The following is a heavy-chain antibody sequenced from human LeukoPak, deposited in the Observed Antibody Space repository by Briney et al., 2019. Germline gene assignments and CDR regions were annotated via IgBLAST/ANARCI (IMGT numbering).Heavy chain of an antibody. CDR3: ARERPYYGSGSYYHDY. Sequence: PGGSLRLSCAASILTFSNAWMSWVRQAPGTGLVWVSRINTDGSSTRYADSVKGRFTISRDNAKNSLSLQMNSLRDEDTAVYYCARERPYYGSGSYYHDYWGQGTLVTVSS. J-gene: IGHJ4*02. D-gene: IGHD3-10*01. CDR2: INTDGSST. V-gene: IGHV3-74*01. CDR1: ILTFSNAW.